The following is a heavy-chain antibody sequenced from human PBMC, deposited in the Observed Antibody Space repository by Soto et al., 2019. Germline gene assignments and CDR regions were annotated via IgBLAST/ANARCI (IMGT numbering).Heavy chain of an antibody. CDR1: GGTFYTYA. CDR3: ARDVSVMTSVFGF. V-gene: IGHV1-69*01. CDR2: ITPMIGTT. J-gene: IGHJ4*02. D-gene: IGHD3-10*01. Sequence: QVHLVQSGAEVKRPGSSVRVSCRASGGTFYTYAFTWVLQAPGQGLEWMGGITPMIGTTKYAQKFHGRVTFAADESASPAYMELSNLRSDDTAVYYCARDVSVMTSVFGFWGQGTLITVSS.